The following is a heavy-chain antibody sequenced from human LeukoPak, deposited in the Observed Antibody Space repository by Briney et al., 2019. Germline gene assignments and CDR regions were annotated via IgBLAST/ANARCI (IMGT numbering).Heavy chain of an antibody. CDR2: ISVSGNT. D-gene: IGHD2-15*01. CDR3: AKAPVTTCSGAYCYPFDY. CDR1: GFTVSSNY. J-gene: IGHJ4*02. Sequence: GGSLRLSCAASGFTVSSNYMSWVRQGPGKGLEWVSAISVSGNTYHADSMKGRFTISRDSSKNTLYLQMNSLRAGDAAVYYCAKAPVTTCSGAYCYPFDYWSQGTLVTVSS. V-gene: IGHV3-53*01.